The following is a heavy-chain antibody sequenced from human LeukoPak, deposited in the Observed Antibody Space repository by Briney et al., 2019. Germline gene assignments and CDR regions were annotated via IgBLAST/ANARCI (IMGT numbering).Heavy chain of an antibody. J-gene: IGHJ3*02. V-gene: IGHV3-30*18. CDR1: GFTFNNYD. D-gene: IGHD5-18*01. CDR3: AKAFREFGTSSSYSSFDT. Sequence: PGRSLRLSCAASGFTFNNYDMHWVRQAPGKGLEWVAVISHDGSDKYYAESVKGRFTISRDNSKNTLYLQMNGLRAEDTAVYFCAKAFREFGTSSSYSSFDTWGQGTMVTVSS. CDR2: ISHDGSDK.